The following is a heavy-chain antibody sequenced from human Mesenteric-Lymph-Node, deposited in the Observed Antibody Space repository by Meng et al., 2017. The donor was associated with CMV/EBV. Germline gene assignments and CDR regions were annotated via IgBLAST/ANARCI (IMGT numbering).Heavy chain of an antibody. Sequence: LPEARPGVVEPSGVLSLSCLVLADYVSNSTSYWNWFRQPPGKGLKWLGSVDHSWTTYYNPSLQARLTISVDTSENLFYLRPTTVTAADTATYYCARRGNYDSDSSEYWGQGTLVTIFS. D-gene: IGHD3-22*01. V-gene: IGHV4-39*01. CDR3: ARRGNYDSDSSEY. J-gene: IGHJ4*02. CDR2: VDHSWTT. CDR1: ADYVSNSTSY.